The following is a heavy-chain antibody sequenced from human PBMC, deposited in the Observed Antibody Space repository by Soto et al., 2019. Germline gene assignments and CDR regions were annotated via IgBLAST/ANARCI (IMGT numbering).Heavy chain of an antibody. Sequence: QITLKESGPTLVKPTQTLTLTCTFSGFSLSSTRVAVGWIRQPPGKALEWLALIYWDDDKRYSPFLKSRLTIXXXTXXNQLVLTMTNMDPVDTATYYCAHSVVAGLGYYFDYWGQGTLVTVSS. J-gene: IGHJ4*02. V-gene: IGHV2-5*02. CDR2: IYWDDDK. CDR1: GFSLSSTRVA. D-gene: IGHD6-19*01. CDR3: AHSVVAGLGYYFDY.